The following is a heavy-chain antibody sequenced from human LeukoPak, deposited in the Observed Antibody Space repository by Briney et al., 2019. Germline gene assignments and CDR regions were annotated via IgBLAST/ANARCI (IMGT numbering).Heavy chain of an antibody. Sequence: SETLSLTCTVSGGSFSTYYWSWIRQPPGKGLEWIGYIYYSGSTNYNPSLKSRVTISVDTSKNQFSLKLSSVTAADTVVYYCARDMQDYYYYYYMDVWGKGTTVTVSS. V-gene: IGHV4-59*01. CDR1: GGSFSTYY. CDR3: ARDMQDYYYYYYMDV. J-gene: IGHJ6*03. CDR2: IYYSGST. D-gene: IGHD2-2*01.